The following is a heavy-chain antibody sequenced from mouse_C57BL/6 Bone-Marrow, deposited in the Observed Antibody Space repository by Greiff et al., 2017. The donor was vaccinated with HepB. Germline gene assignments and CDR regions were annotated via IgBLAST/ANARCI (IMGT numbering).Heavy chain of an antibody. Sequence: EVQVVESGGGLVQPGGSLKLSCAASGFTFSDYGMAWVRQAPRKGPEWVAFISNLAYSIYYADTVTGRFTISRENAKNTLYLEMSSLRSEDTAMYYCARNDLDWYFDVWGTGTTVTVSS. CDR3: ARNDLDWYFDV. CDR1: GFTFSDYG. D-gene: IGHD2-13*01. J-gene: IGHJ1*03. V-gene: IGHV5-15*01. CDR2: ISNLAYSI.